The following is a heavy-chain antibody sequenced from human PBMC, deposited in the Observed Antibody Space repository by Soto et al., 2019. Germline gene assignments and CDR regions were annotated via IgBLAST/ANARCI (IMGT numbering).Heavy chain of an antibody. CDR2: IYYSGST. V-gene: IGHV4-59*01. Sequence: QVQLQESGPGLVKPSETLSLTCTVSGGSISSYYWSWIRQPPGKGLEWIGYIYYSGSTNYNPSLKRRVTISVDTSKNQFSLKLSSVTAADTAVYYCARGRYYYDSSGDAFDIWGQGTMVTVSS. D-gene: IGHD3-22*01. CDR3: ARGRYYYDSSGDAFDI. J-gene: IGHJ3*02. CDR1: GGSISSYY.